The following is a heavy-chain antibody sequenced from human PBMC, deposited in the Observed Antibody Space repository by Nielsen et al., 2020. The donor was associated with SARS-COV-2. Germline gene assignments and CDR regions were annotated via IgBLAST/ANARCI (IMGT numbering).Heavy chain of an antibody. V-gene: IGHV3-66*01. CDR3: ARDSYSYGYDY. CDR2: IYSGGST. D-gene: IGHD5-18*01. Sequence: GESLKISCAASGFTVSSNYTSWVRQAPGKGLEWVSVIYSGGSTYYADSVKGRFTISRDNSKNTLYLQMNSLRAEDTAVYYCARDSYSYGYDYWGQGTLVTVSS. J-gene: IGHJ4*02. CDR1: GFTVSSNY.